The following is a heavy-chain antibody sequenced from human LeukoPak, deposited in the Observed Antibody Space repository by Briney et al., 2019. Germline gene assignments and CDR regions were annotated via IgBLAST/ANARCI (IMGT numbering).Heavy chain of an antibody. CDR1: GGSFSGYY. CDR2: INHSGST. D-gene: IGHD3-10*01. J-gene: IGHJ4*02. CDR3: ARSYYYGSGDGDY. V-gene: IGHV4-34*01. Sequence: PSETLSLTCAVYGGSFSGYYWSWIRRPPGKGLEWIGEINHSGSTNYNPSLKSRVTISVDTSKNQFSLKLSSVTAADTAVYYCARSYYYGSGDGDYWGQGTLVTVSS.